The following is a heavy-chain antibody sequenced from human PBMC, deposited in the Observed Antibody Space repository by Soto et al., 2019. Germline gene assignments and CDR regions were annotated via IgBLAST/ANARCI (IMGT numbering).Heavy chain of an antibody. CDR1: GYSFTSYW. J-gene: IGHJ3*02. CDR2: IDPSDSYT. D-gene: IGHD3-3*01. V-gene: IGHV5-10-1*01. CDR3: ARHNRYYDFWSGYYYRRDAFDI. Sequence: PGESLKISCKGSGYSFTSYWISWVRQMPGKGLEWMGRIDPSDSYTNYSPSFQGHVTISADKSISTAYLQWSSLKDSDTAMYYCARHNRYYDFWSGYYYRRDAFDIWGQGTIVTVSS.